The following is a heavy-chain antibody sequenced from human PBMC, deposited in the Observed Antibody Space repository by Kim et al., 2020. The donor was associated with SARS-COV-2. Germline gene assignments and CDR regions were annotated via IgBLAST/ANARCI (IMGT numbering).Heavy chain of an antibody. V-gene: IGHV4-4*09. J-gene: IGHJ4*02. Sequence: NPALTSRDTISVDTSKNQFSLKLSCVTAADTAVYYCARFGLYGDYEGWFDYWGQGTLVTVSS. CDR3: ARFGLYGDYEGWFDY. D-gene: IGHD4-17*01.